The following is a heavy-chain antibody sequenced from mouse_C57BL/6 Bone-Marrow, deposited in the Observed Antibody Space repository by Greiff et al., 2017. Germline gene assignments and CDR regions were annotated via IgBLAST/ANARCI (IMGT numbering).Heavy chain of an antibody. Sequence: EVKVEESGGGLVQPGGSMKLSCVASGFTFSNYWMNWVRQSPEKGLEWVAQIRLKSDNYATHYAESVKGRFTISRDDSKSSVYLQMNNLRAEDTGIYYCTDRYYGSSGNYFDYWGQGTTLTVSS. CDR1: GFTFSNYW. J-gene: IGHJ2*01. CDR3: TDRYYGSSGNYFDY. D-gene: IGHD1-1*01. V-gene: IGHV6-3*01. CDR2: IRLKSDNYAT.